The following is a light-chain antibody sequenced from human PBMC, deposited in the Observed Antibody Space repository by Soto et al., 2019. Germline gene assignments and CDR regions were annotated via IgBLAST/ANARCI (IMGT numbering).Light chain of an antibody. CDR3: QQYGSSSWT. CDR1: QSVYNN. J-gene: IGKJ1*01. Sequence: EIVVSQSPAAVSVPTGETATLYCRASQSVYNNLAWYQQRPGQAPRLLIHGASTRATGVPDRFSGSGSGTDFTLTIIRLEPEDFAVYYCQQYGSSSWTFGQGTKVDIK. V-gene: IGKV3-20*01. CDR2: GAS.